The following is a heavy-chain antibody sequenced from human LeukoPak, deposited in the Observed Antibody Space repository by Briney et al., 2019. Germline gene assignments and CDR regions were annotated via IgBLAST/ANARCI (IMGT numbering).Heavy chain of an antibody. CDR1: GGSISSYY. CDR3: AKAPVTTCRGAYCYPFDY. CDR2: IYYSGST. D-gene: IGHD2-21*01. Sequence: PSETLSLTCTVSGGSISSYYWSWIRQPPGKGLEWIGYIYYSGSTNYNPSLKSRVTISVDTSKNQFSLKLSSVTAADAAVYYCAKAPVTTCRGAYCYPFDYWGQGTLVTVSS. J-gene: IGHJ4*02. V-gene: IGHV4-59*01.